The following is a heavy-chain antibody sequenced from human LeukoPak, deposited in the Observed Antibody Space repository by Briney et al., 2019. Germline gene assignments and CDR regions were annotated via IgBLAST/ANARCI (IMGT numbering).Heavy chain of an antibody. D-gene: IGHD3-3*01. CDR2: KKQDGRDK. CDR3: ARDILGYDFWSGYYFDY. J-gene: IGHJ4*02. Sequence: PGGPLSLSCAASVFAHSNFWTIWPRQAPGIGLVGVANKKQDGRDKDYVDSEKGRFTISRDNAKNSLYLQMNSLRAEDTAVYYCARDILGYDFWSGYYFDYWGQGTLVTVSS. CDR1: VFAHSNFW. V-gene: IGHV3-7*05.